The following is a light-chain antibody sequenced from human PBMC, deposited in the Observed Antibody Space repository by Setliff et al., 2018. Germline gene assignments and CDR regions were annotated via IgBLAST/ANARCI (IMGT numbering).Light chain of an antibody. Sequence: DIVMTQSPDSLAVSLGERATITCKSSQSVLYSSNKKNYLAWYQQKPGQPPKLVIHGASTREFGVPGRFSGSGSGTDFTLTISSLQAEDVAVYYGQQYYEGPTFGQGTKVAIK. V-gene: IGKV4-1*01. J-gene: IGKJ1*01. CDR2: GAS. CDR1: QSVLYSSNKKNY. CDR3: QQYYEGPT.